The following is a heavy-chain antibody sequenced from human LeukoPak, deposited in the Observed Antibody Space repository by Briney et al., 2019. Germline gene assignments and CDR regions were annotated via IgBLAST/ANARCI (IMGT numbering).Heavy chain of an antibody. J-gene: IGHJ4*02. D-gene: IGHD4-4*01. V-gene: IGHV1-2*02. CDR1: GGTFSSYA. CDR3: AGYSIPLQSALDY. CDR2: INPNSGGT. Sequence: ASVKVSCKASGGTFSSYAISWVRQAPGQGLEWMGWINPNSGGTNYAQKFQGRVTMTRDTSISTAYMELSRLRSDDTAVYYCAGYSIPLQSALDYWGQGTLVTVSS.